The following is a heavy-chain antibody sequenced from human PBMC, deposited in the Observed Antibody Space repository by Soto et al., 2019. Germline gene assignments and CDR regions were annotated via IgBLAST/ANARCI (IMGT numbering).Heavy chain of an antibody. CDR2: IIPIFGTA. V-gene: IGHV1-69*12. CDR3: ATVETQRYYYGMDV. D-gene: IGHD2-15*01. J-gene: IGHJ6*02. Sequence: QVQLVQAGAEVKKPGSSVKVSCKASGGTFSSYAISWVRQAPGQGLEWMGGIIPIFGTADYAKKFQGRVTITADESTSTADMELSSLRSEDTAVYYCATVETQRYYYGMDVWGQGTTVTVSS. CDR1: GGTFSSYA.